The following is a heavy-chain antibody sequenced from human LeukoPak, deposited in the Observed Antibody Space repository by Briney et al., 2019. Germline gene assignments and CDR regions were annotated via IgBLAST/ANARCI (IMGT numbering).Heavy chain of an antibody. CDR2: ISGSGGST. CDR3: AKDSYGFLDYFDY. D-gene: IGHD1-26*01. J-gene: IGHJ4*02. V-gene: IGHV3-23*01. CDR1: GFTFSSYA. Sequence: QSGGSLRLSCAASGFTFSSYAMSWVRQAPGKGLEWVSTISGSGGSTYYADSVKGRFTISRDNSKNTLYLQMNSLRAEDTAVYYCAKDSYGFLDYFDYWGQGTLVTVSS.